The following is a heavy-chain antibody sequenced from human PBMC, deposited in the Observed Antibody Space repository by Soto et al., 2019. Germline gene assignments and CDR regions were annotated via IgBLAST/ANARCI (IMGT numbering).Heavy chain of an antibody. CDR3: AKDAIMVSSSFNYFDF. CDR1: GFIPSSYA. Sequence: GGSLRLSCVVSGFIPSSYAMSWVRQAPGKGLEWVSGISGSGGATSYADSVKGRFTISRDNSKNTLYLQMNSLSAEDTAIYYCAKDAIMVSSSFNYFDFWGQGAVGTVSS. J-gene: IGHJ4*02. V-gene: IGHV3-23*01. D-gene: IGHD6-6*01. CDR2: ISGSGGAT.